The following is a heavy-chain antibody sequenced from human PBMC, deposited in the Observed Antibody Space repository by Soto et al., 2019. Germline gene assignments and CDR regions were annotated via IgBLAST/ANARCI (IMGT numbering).Heavy chain of an antibody. D-gene: IGHD3-10*01. CDR1: GFTFSSYA. CDR2: IGVSGDTT. J-gene: IGHJ4*02. CDR3: AKVRRFGELRSLY. Sequence: EVQLLESGGGLVQPGGSLRLSCAASGFTFSSYAMRWVRQAPGKGLEWVSAIGVSGDTTYYADSVKGRFTISRDNSKNTLYLQMGSLRAEETAVYYCAKVRRFGELRSLYWGQGTLVNVSS. V-gene: IGHV3-23*01.